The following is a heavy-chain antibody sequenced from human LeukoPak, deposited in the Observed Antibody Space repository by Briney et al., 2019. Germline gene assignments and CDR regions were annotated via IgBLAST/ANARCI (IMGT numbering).Heavy chain of an antibody. CDR2: ISAYNGNT. V-gene: IGHV1-18*01. D-gene: IGHD4-11*01. Sequence: ASVKVSCKASGYTFTSYGISWVRQAPGQGLEWMGWISAYNGNTNYAQKFQGRVTITADESTSTAYMELSSLRSEDTAVYYCARDATTANQDYYYGMDVWGQGTTVTVSS. J-gene: IGHJ6*02. CDR1: GYTFTSYG. CDR3: ARDATTANQDYYYGMDV.